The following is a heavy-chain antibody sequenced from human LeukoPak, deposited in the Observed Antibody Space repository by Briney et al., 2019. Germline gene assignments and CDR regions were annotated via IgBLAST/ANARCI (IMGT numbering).Heavy chain of an antibody. CDR1: GFTFSSYW. D-gene: IGHD3-3*01. V-gene: IGHV3-7*01. J-gene: IGHJ4*02. CDR3: ARFYDFWSGSAFDY. CDR2: INQDGSEN. Sequence: GGSLRLSCAASGFTFSSYWMSWVRQAPGKGLEWVANINQDGSENYYVDSVKGRFTISRDNAKNSLYLQMNSLRAEDTAVYYCARFYDFWSGSAFDYWGQGTLVTVSS.